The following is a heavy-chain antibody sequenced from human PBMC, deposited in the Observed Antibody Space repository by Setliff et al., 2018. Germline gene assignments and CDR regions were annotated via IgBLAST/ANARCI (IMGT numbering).Heavy chain of an antibody. CDR2: ISPGRSI. D-gene: IGHD3-10*01. Sequence: SLTCSVSGGSISNFYWSWIRQPPGKGLEWIGSISPGRSINYNPSLRSRVTISGDTSKNQISLNVSSGTAADTAVYYCARDRRDYIGAGSSEIDYYYYYYMDVWGKGTSVTVSS. J-gene: IGHJ6*03. CDR1: GGSISNFY. CDR3: ARDRRDYIGAGSSEIDYYYYYYMDV. V-gene: IGHV4-4*08.